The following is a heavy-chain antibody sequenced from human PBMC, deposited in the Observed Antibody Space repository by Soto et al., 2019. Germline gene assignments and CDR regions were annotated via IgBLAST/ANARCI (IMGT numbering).Heavy chain of an antibody. J-gene: IGHJ5*02. CDR1: GFTFSSDW. D-gene: IGHD2-15*01. V-gene: IGHV3-74*01. CDR2: INSDGSST. CDR3: AREITVVNGWFDP. Sequence: PGGSLRLSCAASGFTFSSDWMHWVRQAPGKGLVWVSRINSDGSSTSYADSVKGRFTISRDNAKNTLYLQMNSLRAEDTAVYYCAREITVVNGWFDPWGQGTLVTVSS.